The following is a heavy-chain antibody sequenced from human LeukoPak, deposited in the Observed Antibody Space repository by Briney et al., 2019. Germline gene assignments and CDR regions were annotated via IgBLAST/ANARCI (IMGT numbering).Heavy chain of an antibody. Sequence: SETLSLTCTFSGGSINSPSHYWDWLRQTPGKGLEWIGGVHYSGSTTYNPSLKSRVTTSVDTSKNQFSLKLSSVTAADTAVYYCARHGSGWYGWFDPWGQGTLVTVSS. V-gene: IGHV4-39*01. J-gene: IGHJ5*02. CDR3: ARHGSGWYGWFDP. CDR2: VHYSGST. CDR1: GGSINSPSHY. D-gene: IGHD6-19*01.